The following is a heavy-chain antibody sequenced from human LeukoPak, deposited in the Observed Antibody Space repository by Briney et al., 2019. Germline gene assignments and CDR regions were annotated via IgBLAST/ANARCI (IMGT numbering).Heavy chain of an antibody. CDR3: ARASELPNWFDP. J-gene: IGHJ5*02. D-gene: IGHD3-10*01. V-gene: IGHV4-30-2*01. CDR2: IYHSGST. Sequence: TASETLSLTCAVYGVSFSGYYWSWIRQPPGKGLEWIGYIYHSGSTYYNPSLKSRVTISVDRSKNQFSLKLSSVTAADTAVYYCARASELPNWFDPWGQGTLVTVSS. CDR1: GVSFSGYY.